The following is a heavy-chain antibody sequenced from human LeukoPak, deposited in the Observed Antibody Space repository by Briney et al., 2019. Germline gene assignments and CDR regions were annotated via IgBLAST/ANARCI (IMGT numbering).Heavy chain of an antibody. CDR3: ARSPWIQLWLGAFDI. CDR2: IYHSGST. D-gene: IGHD5-18*01. Sequence: SETLSLTCAVSGYSISSGYYWGWIRQPPGKGLECIGSIYHSGSTYYNPSLKSRVTISVDTSKNQFSLKLSSVTAADTAVYYCARSPWIQLWLGAFDIWGQGTMVTVYS. V-gene: IGHV4-38-2*01. CDR1: GYSISSGYY. J-gene: IGHJ3*02.